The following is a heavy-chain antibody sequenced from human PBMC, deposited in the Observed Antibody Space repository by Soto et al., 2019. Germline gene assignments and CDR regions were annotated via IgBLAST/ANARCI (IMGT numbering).Heavy chain of an antibody. V-gene: IGHV1-18*01. CDR2: ISAYNGNT. D-gene: IGHD3-10*01. CDR1: GYTFTSYG. Sequence: GASVKVSCKASGYTFTSYGISWVRQAPGQGIEWMGWISAYNGNTNYAQKLQGRVTMTTDTSTSTAYMELRSLRSDDTAVYYCARDPDQRLLWFGELLGDIWGQGTMVTVSS. CDR3: ARDPDQRLLWFGELLGDI. J-gene: IGHJ3*02.